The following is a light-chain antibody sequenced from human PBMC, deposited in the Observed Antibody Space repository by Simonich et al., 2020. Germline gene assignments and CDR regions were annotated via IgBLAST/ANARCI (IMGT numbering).Light chain of an antibody. V-gene: IGLV2-14*01. J-gene: IGLJ2*01. Sequence: QSALTQPRSVSGSPGQSVTISCTGTSSDVGGYNYVSWYQQHPGKAPKLLIYDVSQRPSVVSNRFSGSKSGNPASLTISGLQAEDEADYYCSSYTSSSTLVFGGGTKLTVL. CDR2: DVS. CDR1: SSDVGGYNY. CDR3: SSYTSSSTLV.